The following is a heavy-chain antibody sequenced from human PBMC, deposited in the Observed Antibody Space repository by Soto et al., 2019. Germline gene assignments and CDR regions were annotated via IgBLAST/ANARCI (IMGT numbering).Heavy chain of an antibody. V-gene: IGHV3-48*01. CDR3: AKEESGSCYF. CDR1: GFTFSSYS. CDR2: ISSSSSTI. Sequence: GGSLRLSCAASGFTFSSYSMNWVRQAPGKGLEWVSYISSSSSTIYYADSVKGRFTISRDNSKNTLYLQMNSLRAEDTAVYYCAKEESGSCYFWGQGTLVTVSS. D-gene: IGHD2-15*01. J-gene: IGHJ4*02.